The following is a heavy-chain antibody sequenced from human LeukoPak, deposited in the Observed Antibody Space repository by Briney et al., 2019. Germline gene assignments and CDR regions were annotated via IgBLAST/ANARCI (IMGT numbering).Heavy chain of an antibody. V-gene: IGHV3-7*04. Sequence: GGSLGLSCTASGFTFSSTWMTWVRQAPGKGLEWVTNIKEDGSVKDYVESVRGRFTISRDNAKNSLFLQMNSLRDEDTAVYYCARDGALSVGAFDIWGQGTMVTVSS. CDR3: ARDGALSVGAFDI. J-gene: IGHJ3*02. CDR1: GFTFSSTW. CDR2: IKEDGSVK. D-gene: IGHD1-26*01.